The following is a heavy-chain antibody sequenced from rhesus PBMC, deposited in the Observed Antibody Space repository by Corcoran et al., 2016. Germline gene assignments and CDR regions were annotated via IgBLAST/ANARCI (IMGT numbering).Heavy chain of an antibody. Sequence: QVQLQESGPGLVKPSETLSLTCAVSGYSISSGYYLGWIRQPPGKGLEYIGYISGSSGSTYYNPSLTSRVTISKDTSKNQFSLKLSSVTAADTAVYYCARPVTTKGNNRFDVWGPGVLVTVSS. D-gene: IGHD4-17*01. CDR2: ISGSSGST. J-gene: IGHJ5-1*01. CDR3: ARPVTTKGNNRFDV. CDR1: GYSISSGYY. V-gene: IGHV4-99*01.